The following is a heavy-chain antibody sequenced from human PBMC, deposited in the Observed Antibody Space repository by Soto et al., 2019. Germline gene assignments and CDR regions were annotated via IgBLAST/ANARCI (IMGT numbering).Heavy chain of an antibody. D-gene: IGHD5-18*01. V-gene: IGHV3-66*04. J-gene: IGHJ4*02. Sequence: EVQLVESGGGLVQPGGSLRLSCAASGVTVSSNYMSWVRQAPGKGLEWVSVIYSGGSTYYADSVKGRFTISRDNSKNTLYLQMNSLRAEDTAVYYCARHGYNYGGGYFDSWGQGPLVTVSS. CDR3: ARHGYNYGGGYFDS. CDR1: GVTVSSNY. CDR2: IYSGGST.